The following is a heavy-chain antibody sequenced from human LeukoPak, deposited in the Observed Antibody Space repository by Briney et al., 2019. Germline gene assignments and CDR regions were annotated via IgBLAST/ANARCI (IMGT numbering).Heavy chain of an antibody. CDR2: IHPSGIF. V-gene: IGHV4-34*01. D-gene: IGHD5-24*01. CDR1: GGSCDDYY. Sequence: SETLSLTCAVYGGSCDDYYCSCIRQPPGKGLEWIGEIHPSGIFYHNPSLMSRVTISIDTSKSQFSLRLTSVTAADTAFYYCARGRDRSKTGDHWGQGSLVTVSS. J-gene: IGHJ4*02. CDR3: ARGRDRSKTGDH.